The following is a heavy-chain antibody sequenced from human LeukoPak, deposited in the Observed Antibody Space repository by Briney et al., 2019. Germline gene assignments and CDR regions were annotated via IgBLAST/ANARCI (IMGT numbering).Heavy chain of an antibody. J-gene: IGHJ6*02. V-gene: IGHV1-24*01. D-gene: IGHD4-17*01. CDR3: ATPGRYYGDYGGLWYYGMDV. CDR2: FDPEDGET. Sequence: GASVKVSCEVSGYTLTELSMHWVRQAPGKGLEWMGGFDPEDGETIYAQKFQGRVTMTEDTSTDTAYMELSSLRSEDTAVYYCATPGRYYGDYGGLWYYGMDVWGQGTTVTVSS. CDR1: GYTLTELS.